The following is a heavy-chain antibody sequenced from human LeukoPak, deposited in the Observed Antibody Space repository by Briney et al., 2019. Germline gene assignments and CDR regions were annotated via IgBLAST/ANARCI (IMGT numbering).Heavy chain of an antibody. V-gene: IGHV3-53*01. D-gene: IGHD1-26*01. Sequence: GGSLRLSCAASGFTVSSNYMSWVRQALGKGLEWVSVIESGGSTYYADSVMGRFTVSRDNSKNTLYLQMNSQRVEDTAVYYCARLYSGRYVDYWGQGTLVTVSS. J-gene: IGHJ4*02. CDR3: ARLYSGRYVDY. CDR1: GFTVSSNY. CDR2: IESGGST.